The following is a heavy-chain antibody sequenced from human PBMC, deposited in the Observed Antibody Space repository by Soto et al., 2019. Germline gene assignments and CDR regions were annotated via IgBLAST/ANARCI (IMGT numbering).Heavy chain of an antibody. CDR3: TRGNYGSGSYGSFDI. V-gene: IGHV1-46*03. D-gene: IGHD3-10*01. CDR2: INPSAGTT. J-gene: IGHJ3*02. Sequence: ASVKVSCKAAGYTFTTYYIHWVRQAPGQGLEWMGIINPSAGTTNYAQTFQGRVTLTRDTSTSTVYMELSSLRSEDTAVYYCTRGNYGSGSYGSFDIWGQ. CDR1: GYTFTTYY.